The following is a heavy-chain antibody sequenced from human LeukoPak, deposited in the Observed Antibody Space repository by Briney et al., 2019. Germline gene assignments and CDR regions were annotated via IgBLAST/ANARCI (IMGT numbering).Heavy chain of an antibody. CDR1: GFIFDDYG. Sequence: GGSLRLSCAASGFIFDDYGMSWVRHAPGRGLEWVSGVNWNGGSTGYADSVKGRFTISRDNAKNSLYLQMNSLRAEDTAVYYCARDPEKLGHYYDSSGYLRLGWFDPWGQGTLVTVSS. CDR2: VNWNGGST. D-gene: IGHD3-22*01. V-gene: IGHV3-20*04. J-gene: IGHJ5*02. CDR3: ARDPEKLGHYYDSSGYLRLGWFDP.